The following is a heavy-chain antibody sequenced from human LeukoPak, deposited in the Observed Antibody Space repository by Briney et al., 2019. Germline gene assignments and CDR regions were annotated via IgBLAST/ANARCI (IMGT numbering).Heavy chain of an antibody. Sequence: GGSLRLSCAASGFTFRSYEMNWVRQAPGKGLEWVAVISYDGSNEYYADSVKGRFTISRDNSKNTLFLQMNSLRPEDTAVYHCAKVALFSGYYPPFDYWGQGTLVTVSS. J-gene: IGHJ4*02. V-gene: IGHV3-30*18. CDR2: ISYDGSNE. D-gene: IGHD3-22*01. CDR3: AKVALFSGYYPPFDY. CDR1: GFTFRSYE.